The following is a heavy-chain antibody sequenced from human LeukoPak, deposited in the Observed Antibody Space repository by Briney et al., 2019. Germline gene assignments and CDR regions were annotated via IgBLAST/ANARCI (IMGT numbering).Heavy chain of an antibody. V-gene: IGHV1-69*06. CDR1: GGTFSSYA. CDR3: ARLYTHYDSSGYYYEDY. Sequence: GASAKVSCKASGGTFSSYAISWVRQAPGQGLEWMGGIIPIFGTAKYAQNFQGRVSIAADRSTSTAYMELSSLRSEDTAVYYCARLYTHYDSSGYYYEDYWGQGTLVTVSS. CDR2: IIPIFGTA. D-gene: IGHD3-22*01. J-gene: IGHJ4*02.